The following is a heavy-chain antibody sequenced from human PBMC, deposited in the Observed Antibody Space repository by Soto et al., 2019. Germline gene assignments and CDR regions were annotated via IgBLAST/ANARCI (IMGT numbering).Heavy chain of an antibody. D-gene: IGHD3-22*01. V-gene: IGHV3-23*01. J-gene: IGHJ3*01. Sequence: GGSLRLSCSASGFTFSNYAMSWVRQSPGRGLEWVSGVSSTGTSPYYAGSVQGRFTISRDNSKNKFYLQMKSLRAEDTAIYYCAKARPSGGYYYVEAFDVWGQGTMVTVSS. CDR2: VSSTGTSP. CDR1: GFTFSNYA. CDR3: AKARPSGGYYYVEAFDV.